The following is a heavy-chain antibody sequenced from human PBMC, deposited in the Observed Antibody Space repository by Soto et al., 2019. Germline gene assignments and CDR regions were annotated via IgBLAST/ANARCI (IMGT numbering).Heavy chain of an antibody. D-gene: IGHD6-13*01. CDR2: VNTYNGNP. CDR1: GYTFTNYA. J-gene: IGHJ4*02. Sequence: QVQLVQSGGELKKPGASVKVSCKASGYTFTNYAISWVRQAPGRGLEWMGWVNTYNGNPNYAQIFQGRVTMTTDTSTGTAYLELRSPRSGGSAIYYSARDSQYSTSWERFDSWGQGPVVTVSS. CDR3: ARDSQYSTSWERFDS. V-gene: IGHV1-18*01.